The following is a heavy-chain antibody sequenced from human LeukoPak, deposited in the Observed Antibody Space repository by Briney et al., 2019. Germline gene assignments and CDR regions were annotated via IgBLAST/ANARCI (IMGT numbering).Heavy chain of an antibody. J-gene: IGHJ2*01. CDR1: GGSFSGYY. V-gene: IGHV4-34*01. Sequence: PSETLSLTCAVYGGSFSGYYWSWIRQPPGKGLEWIGEINHSGSTNYNPSLKSRVTISVDTSKNQFSLKLSSVTAADTAVYYCARTTGRFGYFDLWGRGTLVTVSS. CDR2: INHSGST. D-gene: IGHD1-1*01. CDR3: ARTTGRFGYFDL.